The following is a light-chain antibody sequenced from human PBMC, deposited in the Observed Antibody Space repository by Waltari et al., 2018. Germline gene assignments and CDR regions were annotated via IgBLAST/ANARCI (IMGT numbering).Light chain of an antibody. V-gene: IGKV3-20*01. J-gene: IGKJ1*01. CDR1: QSVSRA. Sequence: EIVLTQSPGSLSSSPGERVTLSCRASQSVSRALAWYQQKPGQAPRLLIFGASKRATGIPDRFRGSGSETDFSLTISRLEPEDFAVYYCQHYVRLPATFGRGTKVEIK. CDR2: GAS. CDR3: QHYVRLPAT.